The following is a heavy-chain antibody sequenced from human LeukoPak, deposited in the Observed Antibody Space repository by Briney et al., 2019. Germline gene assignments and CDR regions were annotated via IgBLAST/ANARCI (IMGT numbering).Heavy chain of an antibody. CDR1: GGSISSYY. D-gene: IGHD3-16*02. CDR3: ARVGVWGSYRPQGAFDI. J-gene: IGHJ3*02. Sequence: PSETLSLTCTVSGGSISSYYWSWIRQPPGKGLEWIGYIYYGGSTNYNPSLKSRVTISVDTSKNQFSLKLSSVTAADTAVYYCARVGVWGSYRPQGAFDIWGQGTMVTVSS. CDR2: IYYGGST. V-gene: IGHV4-59*01.